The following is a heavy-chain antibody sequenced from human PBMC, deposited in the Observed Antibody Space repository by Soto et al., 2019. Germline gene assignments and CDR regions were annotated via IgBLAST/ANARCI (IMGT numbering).Heavy chain of an antibody. CDR3: AKEGGYYGSGSYSVGENYYGMDV. CDR1: GFTFSSYG. J-gene: IGHJ6*02. D-gene: IGHD3-10*01. CDR2: ISYDGSNK. V-gene: IGHV3-30*18. Sequence: QVQLVESGGGVVQPGRSLRLSCAASGFTFSSYGMHWVRQAPGKGLEWVAVISYDGSNKYYADSVKGRFTISRDNSKNALXRXMXXLRAEDRAVYYCAKEGGYYGSGSYSVGENYYGMDVWGQGTTVTVSS.